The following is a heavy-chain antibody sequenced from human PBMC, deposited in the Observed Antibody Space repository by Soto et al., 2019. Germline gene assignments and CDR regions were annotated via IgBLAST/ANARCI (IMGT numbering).Heavy chain of an antibody. Sequence: HPGGSLRLSCAASGFNVNSDYMNWVRQTPGKGLEWVASIYSGETTYYADSVRGRFTISSDKSKNTLYFQLSSLRIEDTAVYYCTRDGRGLGRLSLFEYWGQGXLVTVYS. CDR1: GFNVNSDY. CDR3: TRDGRGLGRLSLFEY. D-gene: IGHD2-21*02. J-gene: IGHJ4*02. CDR2: IYSGETT. V-gene: IGHV3-53*01.